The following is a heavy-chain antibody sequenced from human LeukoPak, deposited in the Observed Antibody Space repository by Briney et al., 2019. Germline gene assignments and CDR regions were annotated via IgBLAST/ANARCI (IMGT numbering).Heavy chain of an antibody. CDR1: GYTFTSYG. J-gene: IGHJ6*03. CDR2: IIPIFGTA. CDR3: ARAGRGSGSYFRGYYYYYYMDV. V-gene: IGHV1-69*06. D-gene: IGHD3-10*01. Sequence: ASVKVSCKASGYTFTSYGISWVRQAPGQGLEWMGGIIPIFGTANYAQKFQGRVTITADKSTSTAYMELSSLRSEDTAVYYCARAGRGSGSYFRGYYYYYYMDVWGKGTTVTVSS.